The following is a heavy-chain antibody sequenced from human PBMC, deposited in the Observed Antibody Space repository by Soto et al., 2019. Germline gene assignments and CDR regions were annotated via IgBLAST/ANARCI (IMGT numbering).Heavy chain of an antibody. D-gene: IGHD3-9*01. CDR3: ARTVLGPDILADQFVDYYYYMDV. CDR1: GGYMIYSY. Sequence: SETMSVTSTVAGGYMIYSYWSWIRLKTGKGLEWVGYIYYSGSTSYNPSLRRRVIMSVDTSKRQFSLQLKSGTAADTAIYYCARTVLGPDILADQFVDYYYYMDVWGQGTTVTVSS. J-gene: IGHJ6*03. CDR2: IYYSGST. V-gene: IGHV4-59*08.